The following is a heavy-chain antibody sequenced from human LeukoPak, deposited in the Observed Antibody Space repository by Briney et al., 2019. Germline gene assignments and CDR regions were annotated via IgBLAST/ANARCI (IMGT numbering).Heavy chain of an antibody. D-gene: IGHD5-12*01. J-gene: IGHJ4*02. CDR3: YRGGYSAYVFAC. CDR2: IYPGDSDT. V-gene: IGHV5-51*01. Sequence: GESLKISCRASGSSFSSNLIGWVRQMPGKGLEWMGVIYPGDSDTRYSPSFQGQVTISADKSISTAYLQWRSLKASDTAMYYWYRGGYSAYVFACWGQGTLVTVSS. CDR1: GSSFSSNL.